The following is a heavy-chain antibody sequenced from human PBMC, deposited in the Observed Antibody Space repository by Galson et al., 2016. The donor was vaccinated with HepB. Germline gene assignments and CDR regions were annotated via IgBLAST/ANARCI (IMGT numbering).Heavy chain of an antibody. J-gene: IGHJ4*02. D-gene: IGHD6-19*01. CDR2: INIDGKTT. CDR3: VRSGGRPDF. CDR1: GFTFSSYW. Sequence: SLRLSCAASGFTFSSYWMHWVRQAPGKGLMWVSHINIDGKTTNYADSVKGRFTISRDNAKSTVFLEMNSLRADDTAVYYCVRSGGRPDFWGQGTLVTVSS. V-gene: IGHV3-74*01.